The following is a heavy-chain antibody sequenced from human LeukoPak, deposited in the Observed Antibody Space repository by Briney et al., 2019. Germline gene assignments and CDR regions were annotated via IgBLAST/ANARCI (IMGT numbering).Heavy chain of an antibody. CDR2: VNAESTDI. CDR1: GFSFRRYA. V-gene: IGHV3-21*05. Sequence: GGSLRLSCAASGFSFRRYAMNWVRQAPGKGLEWVAYVNAESTDILYADSVRGRFTISRDNAKNSLYLQMNSLRAEDRGVYYCARDTFEPLVIDFWGQGTQVTVSS. J-gene: IGHJ4*02. CDR3: ARDTFEPLVIDF. D-gene: IGHD6-13*01.